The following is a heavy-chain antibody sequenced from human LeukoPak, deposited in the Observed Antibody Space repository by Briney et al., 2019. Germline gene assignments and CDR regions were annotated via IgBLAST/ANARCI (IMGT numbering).Heavy chain of an antibody. Sequence: ASVKLSCKASGYTFTSYGISWVRQAPGQGLEWMGWISAYNGNTNYAQKLQGRVTMTTDTSKSTAYMELKSLRSDDTAVYYCARGLYTAIRGYYYYGMDVWGQGTTVTVSS. CDR1: GYTFTSYG. D-gene: IGHD5-18*01. J-gene: IGHJ6*02. CDR2: ISAYNGNT. CDR3: ARGLYTAIRGYYYYGMDV. V-gene: IGHV1-18*01.